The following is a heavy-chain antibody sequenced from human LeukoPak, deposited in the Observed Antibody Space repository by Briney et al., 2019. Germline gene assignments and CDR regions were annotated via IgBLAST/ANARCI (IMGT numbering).Heavy chain of an antibody. J-gene: IGHJ4*02. Sequence: NRSETLSLTCTVSGRSISSSSYYWGWLREPPGKGREGIWSTYYHGSTYYTTSLKGRVTISVDTSKNQFSLKLSSVTAADTAVYYCARSIWFGELWVSRTYYFDYWGQGTLVTVSS. D-gene: IGHD3-10*01. CDR1: GRSISSSSYY. CDR3: ARSIWFGELWVSRTYYFDY. V-gene: IGHV4-39*01. CDR2: TYYHGST.